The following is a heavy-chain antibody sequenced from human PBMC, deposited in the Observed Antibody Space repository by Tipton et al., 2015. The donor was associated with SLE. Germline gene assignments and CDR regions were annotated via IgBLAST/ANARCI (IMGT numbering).Heavy chain of an antibody. Sequence: SLRLSCAASGFTFSSYWMHWVRQAPGKGLVWVSRINSDGSSTNYADSVKGRFTISRDNSKNTLYLQMNSLRAEDTAVYYCAREGYWNSVWPFDSWGQETLLTYSS. CDR3: AREGYWNSVWPFDS. J-gene: IGHJ4*02. CDR2: INSDGSST. V-gene: IGHV3-74*01. CDR1: GFTFSSYW. D-gene: IGHD1-7*01.